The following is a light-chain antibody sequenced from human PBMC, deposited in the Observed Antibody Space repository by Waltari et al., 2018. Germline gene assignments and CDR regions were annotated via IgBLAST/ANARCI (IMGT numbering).Light chain of an antibody. J-gene: IGKJ4*01. CDR2: KAS. CDR3: QQYNSYSLLS. V-gene: IGKV1-5*03. Sequence: DIQMTQSPSTLSASVGDRVIFSCRASQSISKWLAWYQQKPGKAPKLLIYKASTLESGVPSRFSGSGSGTAFTLTISSLQPEDVATYYCQQYNSYSLLSFGGGTKVEIK. CDR1: QSISKW.